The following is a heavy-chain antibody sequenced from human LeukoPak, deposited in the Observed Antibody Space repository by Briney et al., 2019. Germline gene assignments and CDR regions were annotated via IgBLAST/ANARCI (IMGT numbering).Heavy chain of an antibody. D-gene: IGHD5-18*01. Sequence: SETLSLTCAVYGGSFSGYYWSRIRQPPGKGLEWIGEINHSGSTNYNPSLKSRVTISVDTSKNRFSLKLSSVTAADTALYYCARDQRTGYTYDYNWFDPWGQGTLVTVSS. CDR2: INHSGST. J-gene: IGHJ5*02. CDR1: GGSFSGYY. V-gene: IGHV4-34*01. CDR3: ARDQRTGYTYDYNWFDP.